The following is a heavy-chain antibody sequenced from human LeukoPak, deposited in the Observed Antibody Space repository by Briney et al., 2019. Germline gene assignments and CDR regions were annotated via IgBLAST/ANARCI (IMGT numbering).Heavy chain of an antibody. CDR2: ISGSGDNT. CDR1: GFTFSSYA. Sequence: GGSLRLSCAASGFTFSSYAMHWVRQAPGKGLEWISSISGSGDNTYYADSVKGRFTISRDNSKNTLYLQMNSLRAEDTAVYYCARDHRGSGSRYYYYYTDVWGKGTTVTISS. D-gene: IGHD3-10*01. CDR3: ARDHRGSGSRYYYYYTDV. V-gene: IGHV3-23*01. J-gene: IGHJ6*03.